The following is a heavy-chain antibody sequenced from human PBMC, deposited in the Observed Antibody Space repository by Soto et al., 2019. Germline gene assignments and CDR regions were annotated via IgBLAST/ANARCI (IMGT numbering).Heavy chain of an antibody. J-gene: IGHJ2*01. V-gene: IGHV1-18*01. CDR2: ISAYNGNT. Sequence: GASVKVSCKASGYTFTSYGISWVRQAPGQGLEWMGWISAYNGNTNYAQKLQGRVTMTTDTSTSTAYMELRSLRSDDTAVYYCASRFFPSYGYYAPQYHFYLPGRRSLVTVSS. D-gene: IGHD4-17*01. CDR1: GYTFTSYG. CDR3: ASRFFPSYGYYAPQYHFYL.